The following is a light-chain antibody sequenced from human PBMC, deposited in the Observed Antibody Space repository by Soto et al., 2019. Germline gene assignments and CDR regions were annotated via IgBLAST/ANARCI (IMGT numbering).Light chain of an antibody. CDR3: QQYDNLPIT. V-gene: IGKV1-33*01. Sequence: IQMTQSPSSLYASVGDRVTITCQASQDISNYLNWYQQKPGIAPKLLIYDASNLETGVPSRFSGSGSGTDFTFTISSLQPEDIATYYGQQYDNLPITFGQGTRLEIK. CDR2: DAS. CDR1: QDISNY. J-gene: IGKJ5*01.